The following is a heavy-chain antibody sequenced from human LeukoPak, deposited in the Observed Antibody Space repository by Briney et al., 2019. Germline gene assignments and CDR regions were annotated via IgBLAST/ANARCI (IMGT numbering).Heavy chain of an antibody. Sequence: SVKVSCKASGGTFSSYAISWVRQAPGQGLEWMGGIILIFGTANYAQKFQGRVTITADESTSTAYMELSSLRSEDTAVYYCARVSDYYDSSGYYMIFDYWGQGTLVTVSS. D-gene: IGHD3-22*01. V-gene: IGHV1-69*01. J-gene: IGHJ4*02. CDR2: IILIFGTA. CDR3: ARVSDYYDSSGYYMIFDY. CDR1: GGTFSSYA.